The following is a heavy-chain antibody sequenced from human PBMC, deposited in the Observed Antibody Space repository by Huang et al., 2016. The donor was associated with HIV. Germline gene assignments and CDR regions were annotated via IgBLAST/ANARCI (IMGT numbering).Heavy chain of an antibody. CDR1: GGSFTGNY. Sequence: QMQLQQRGAGLLKPSETLSLTCGVSGGSFTGNYLGWIRQAPGKGLEWIGEVNDSGATNYHPSLKGRVTISLDKSNRELSLRRTSVTAADTAVYYCARQWAVLEWLLGLDVWGQGTTVIVSS. CDR2: VNDSGAT. V-gene: IGHV4-34*01. CDR3: ARQWAVLEWLLGLDV. D-gene: IGHD3-3*01. J-gene: IGHJ6*02.